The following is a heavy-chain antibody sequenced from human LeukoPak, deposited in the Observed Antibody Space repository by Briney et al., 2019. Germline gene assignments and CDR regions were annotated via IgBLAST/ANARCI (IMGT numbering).Heavy chain of an antibody. CDR3: AKHLRATNTYLFYGLDV. J-gene: IGHJ6*02. CDR2: INDNGDKT. Sequence: GGSLRLSCEVSGFTFEDYGMHWVRHPPGKGLEWVSSINDNGDKTDYADSVEGRFTVSRDNAKKSLYLQMNSLRPEDTALYYCAKHLRATNTYLFYGLDVWGPGTTVTVSS. V-gene: IGHV3-9*01. CDR1: GFTFEDYG. D-gene: IGHD2-8*01.